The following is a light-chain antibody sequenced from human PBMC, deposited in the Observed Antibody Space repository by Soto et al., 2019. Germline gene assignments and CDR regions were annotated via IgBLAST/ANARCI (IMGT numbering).Light chain of an antibody. CDR2: AAS. CDR3: QQTYSTLSMT. CDR1: ESITSH. V-gene: IGKV1-39*01. J-gene: IGKJ5*01. Sequence: EIQMTQSPSSLSASVGERVTITCRASESITSHLNWYQQKPGEAPKLLIYAASRLQNGVPSRFRGGGSGTDFTPTIINLLPDAFATDYCQQTYSTLSMTFGHGTRVEIK.